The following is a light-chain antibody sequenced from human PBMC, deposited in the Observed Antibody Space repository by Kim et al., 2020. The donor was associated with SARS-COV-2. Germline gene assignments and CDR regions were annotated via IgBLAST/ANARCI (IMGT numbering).Light chain of an antibody. V-gene: IGLV1-44*01. CDR3: AVWDDSLNGVL. CDR1: SSNIGGNS. J-gene: IGLJ2*01. Sequence: GQRVTISCPGSSSNIGGNSVSWYQQLPGTAPKLLIYRSDERASGVPDRFSGSKSGTSASVAISGLQSEDEADYYCAVWDDSLNGVLFGGGTKVTVL. CDR2: RSD.